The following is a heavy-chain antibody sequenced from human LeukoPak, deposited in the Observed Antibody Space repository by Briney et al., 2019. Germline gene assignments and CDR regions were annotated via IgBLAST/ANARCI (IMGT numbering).Heavy chain of an antibody. D-gene: IGHD3-22*01. CDR1: GHTLTKIC. CDR3: ATHFDSSGPDAFDI. J-gene: IGHJ3*02. Sequence: ASVKVSCKVSGHTLTKICMHWVRQAPGKGVEWGGGVDPEDGETIYAQKFQGRVTMTEDTSTDTAYMELSSLRSEDTAVYYCATHFDSSGPDAFDIWGQGTMVTVSS. V-gene: IGHV1-24*01. CDR2: VDPEDGET.